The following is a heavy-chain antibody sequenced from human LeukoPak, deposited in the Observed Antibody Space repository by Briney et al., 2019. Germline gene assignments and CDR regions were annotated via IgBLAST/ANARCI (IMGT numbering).Heavy chain of an antibody. CDR3: ARGGLFKYFFDY. Sequence: GGSLRLSCAASGFTFSSHWMHWVRKPPGKGLVWVSRINTDESKINHADSVKGRFTISRDNAKNMLYLQMNSLRAEDTAVYYCARGGLFKYFFDYWGQGTPVTVSS. CDR1: GFTFSSHW. V-gene: IGHV3-74*01. J-gene: IGHJ4*02. D-gene: IGHD2-15*01. CDR2: INTDESKI.